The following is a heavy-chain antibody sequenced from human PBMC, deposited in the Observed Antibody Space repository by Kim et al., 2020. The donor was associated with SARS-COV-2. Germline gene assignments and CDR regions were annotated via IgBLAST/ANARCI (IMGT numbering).Heavy chain of an antibody. CDR3: ARGSSGSGRRTYKV. D-gene: IGHD3-10*01. CDR2: INHSGST. Sequence: SETLSLTCAVYGGSFSGYYWSWIRQPPGKGLEWIGEINHSGSTNYNPSLKSRVTISVDTSKNQFSLKLSSVTAADTAVYYCARGSSGSGRRTYKVWGQEALVAVSS. J-gene: IGHJ4*02. V-gene: IGHV4-34*01. CDR1: GGSFSGYY.